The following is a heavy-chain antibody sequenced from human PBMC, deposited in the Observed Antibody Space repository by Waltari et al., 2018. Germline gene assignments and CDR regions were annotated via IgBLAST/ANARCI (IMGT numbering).Heavy chain of an antibody. V-gene: IGHV5-51*03. D-gene: IGHD6-13*01. CDR3: ARLRHSSSEFDY. J-gene: IGHJ4*02. CDR1: GYSFTSYW. Sequence: EVQLVQSGAEVKKPGESLKISCKGSGYSFTSYWIGWVRQMPGKGLEWMGISYPGDSDTRYRPPFQGQVTISADKAISTAYRQWSSLKASETAMYYCARLRHSSSEFDYWGQGTLVTVAS. CDR2: SYPGDSDT.